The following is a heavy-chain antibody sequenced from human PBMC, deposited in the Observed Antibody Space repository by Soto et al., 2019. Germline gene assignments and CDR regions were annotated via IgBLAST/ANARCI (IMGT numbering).Heavy chain of an antibody. CDR1: GFSFSTFS. Sequence: GGSLRLSCAASGFSFSTFSMSWVRQAPGKGLEWVSFISSTSSTIYYADSVKGRFTISRDNAKNSLYLQMNSLRVEDTAIYYCARDRDTAMVPYFDYWGQGTLVTVSS. J-gene: IGHJ4*02. CDR2: ISSTSSTI. V-gene: IGHV3-48*01. D-gene: IGHD5-18*01. CDR3: ARDRDTAMVPYFDY.